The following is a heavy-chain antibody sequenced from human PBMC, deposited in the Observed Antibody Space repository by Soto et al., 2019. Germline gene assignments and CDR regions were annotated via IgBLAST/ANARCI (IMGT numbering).Heavy chain of an antibody. CDR3: ARDLRGAGTSGYYGMDV. CDR1: GDSIRSYY. Sequence: QVKLQESGPRLVKPSETLSLTCTVSGDSIRSYYWSWIRQPPGKGLEWNGYIFSSGTTTYNPSLRGRGTISVDRSQNQFSLELTSVTAADTAVYFCARDLRGAGTSGYYGMDVWGQGTTVSVSS. J-gene: IGHJ6*02. D-gene: IGHD6-19*01. V-gene: IGHV4-59*01. CDR2: IFSSGTT.